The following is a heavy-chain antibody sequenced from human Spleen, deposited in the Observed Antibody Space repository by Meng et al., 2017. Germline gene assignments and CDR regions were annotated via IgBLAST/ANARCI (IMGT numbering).Heavy chain of an antibody. CDR3: ARAIYCIGGTCYSEFFDY. J-gene: IGHJ4*02. CDR1: HYTFTGYG. Sequence: QVQLVQSGAEVKRPGASVKVSCKASHYTFTGYGVSWFRQAPGQGLEWMGIINPGSGTTTYAQNFQGRVTMTRDTSTSTFYMELSSLRSEDTAVYYCARAIYCIGGTCYSEFFDYWGQGTLVTVSS. D-gene: IGHD2-15*01. V-gene: IGHV1-46*01. CDR2: INPGSGTT.